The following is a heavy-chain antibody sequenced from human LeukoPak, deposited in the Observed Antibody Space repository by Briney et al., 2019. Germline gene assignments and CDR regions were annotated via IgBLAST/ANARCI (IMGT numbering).Heavy chain of an antibody. CDR1: GGSISRGDYY. Sequence: SQTLSLTCTVSGGSISRGDYYWSWIRQPPGKGLEWLGYIYYRGSTYYNPSLKSRVTLSVDTSKNQFSLRLSSVTAADTAMYYCARDSYYYYYMDVWGRGTTVTVSS. J-gene: IGHJ6*03. CDR3: ARDSYYYYYMDV. CDR2: IYYRGST. V-gene: IGHV4-30-4*01.